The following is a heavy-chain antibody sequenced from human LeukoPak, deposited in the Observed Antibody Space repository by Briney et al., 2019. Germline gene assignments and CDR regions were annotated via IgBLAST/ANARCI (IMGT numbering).Heavy chain of an antibody. CDR3: ARSGIEMATITSVDY. CDR1: GFTSSSYA. CDR2: ISYDGSNK. Sequence: GGSLRLSCAASGFTSSSYAMHWVRQAPGRGLEWMAIISYDGSNKYYADSVKGRFPISRDNSKNTLYLQMNGLRAEDTAVYYCARSGIEMATITSVDYWGQGTLVTVSS. D-gene: IGHD5-24*01. J-gene: IGHJ4*02. V-gene: IGHV3-30-3*01.